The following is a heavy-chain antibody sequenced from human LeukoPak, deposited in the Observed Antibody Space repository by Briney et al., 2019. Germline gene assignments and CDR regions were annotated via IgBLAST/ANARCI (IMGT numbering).Heavy chain of an antibody. CDR2: IYYSGST. CDR1: GGSISSYY. CDR3: ARGRDGSY. V-gene: IGHV4-59*01. J-gene: IGHJ4*02. Sequence: PSETLSLTCTVSGGSISSYYWSWIRQPPGKGLEWIGYIYYSGSTNYNPSLKSRVTISVDTSKNQFSLKLSSVTAADTAVYYCARGRDGSYWGQGTLVTVSS. D-gene: IGHD1-1*01.